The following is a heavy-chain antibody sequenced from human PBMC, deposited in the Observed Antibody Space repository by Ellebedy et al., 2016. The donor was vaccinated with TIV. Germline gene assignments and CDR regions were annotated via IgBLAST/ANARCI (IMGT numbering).Heavy chain of an antibody. Sequence: ASVKVSCKASGYTFTGYYMHWVRQAPGQGLEWMGIINPSGGSANYAQKLQGRVTMTRDTSTRTVYMELSSLRFEDTAVYFCARDPGEDGDYWGQGTLVTVSS. CDR2: INPSGGSA. D-gene: IGHD3-16*01. CDR1: GYTFTGYY. V-gene: IGHV1-46*04. J-gene: IGHJ4*02. CDR3: ARDPGEDGDY.